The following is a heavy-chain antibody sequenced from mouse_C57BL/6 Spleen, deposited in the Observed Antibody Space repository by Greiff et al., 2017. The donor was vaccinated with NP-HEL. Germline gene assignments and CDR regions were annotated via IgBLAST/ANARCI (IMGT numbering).Heavy chain of an antibody. V-gene: IGHV5-4*01. CDR1: GFTFSSYA. Sequence: EVHLVESGGGLVKPGGSLKLSCAASGFTFSSYAMSWVRQTPEKRLEWVATISDGGSYTYYPDNVKGRFTISRDNAKNNLYLQMSHLKSEDTAMNYCARAGTTVGYFDYWGQGTTLTVSS. D-gene: IGHD1-1*01. CDR2: ISDGGSYT. CDR3: ARAGTTVGYFDY. J-gene: IGHJ2*01.